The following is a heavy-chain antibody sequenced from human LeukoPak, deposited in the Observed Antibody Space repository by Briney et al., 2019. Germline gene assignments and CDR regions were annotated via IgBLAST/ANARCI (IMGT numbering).Heavy chain of an antibody. Sequence: SVKVSCKASGGTFSSYAISWVRQAPGQGVEWMGRIIPILGIANYAQKFQGRVTITADKSTSTAYMELSSLRSEDTAVYYCARGEALAAHPNNWFDPWGQGTLVTVSS. J-gene: IGHJ5*02. V-gene: IGHV1-69*04. D-gene: IGHD6-6*01. CDR1: GGTFSSYA. CDR3: ARGEALAAHPNNWFDP. CDR2: IIPILGIA.